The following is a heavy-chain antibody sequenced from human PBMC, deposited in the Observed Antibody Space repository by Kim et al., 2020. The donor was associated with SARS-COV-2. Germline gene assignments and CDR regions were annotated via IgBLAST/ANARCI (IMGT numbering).Heavy chain of an antibody. CDR3: ARAYYDFWSGYWGPYYFDY. J-gene: IGHJ4*02. CDR2: INAGNGNT. V-gene: IGHV1-3*01. Sequence: ASVKVSCKASGYTFTSYAMHWVRQAPGQRLEWMGWINAGNGNTKYSQKFQGRVTITRDTSASTAYMELSSLRSEDTAVYYCARAYYDFWSGYWGPYYFDYWGQGTLVTVSS. CDR1: GYTFTSYA. D-gene: IGHD3-3*01.